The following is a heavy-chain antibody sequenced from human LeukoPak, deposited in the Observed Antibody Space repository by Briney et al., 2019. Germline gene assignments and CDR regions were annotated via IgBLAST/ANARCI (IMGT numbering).Heavy chain of an antibody. CDR1: GFSFSTYY. D-gene: IGHD1-14*01. Sequence: GSLRLSCAASGFSFSTYYVNWVRQAPGKGLEWVSCISSSSTYIYYADSVRGRFAIARDNAKNSLYLQMNSLRADDTAVYYCVRENHGSFDYWGQGSLVTVSS. V-gene: IGHV3-21*01. CDR3: VRENHGSFDY. J-gene: IGHJ4*02. CDR2: ISSSSTYI.